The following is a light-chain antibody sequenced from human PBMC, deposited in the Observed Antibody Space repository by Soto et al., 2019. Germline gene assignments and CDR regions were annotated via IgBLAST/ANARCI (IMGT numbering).Light chain of an antibody. V-gene: IGKV1-39*01. J-gene: IGKJ1*01. CDR3: QQSYGTPPT. Sequence: DIQMTQSPSSLSASVGDRVSITCRASQNIRDSLNWYQQKPGKAPDLLIHTASSLQSGVPSRFSGSGAGTDFTLTISGLQREDFATYYCQQSYGTPPTFGQGTKVKIK. CDR1: QNIRDS. CDR2: TAS.